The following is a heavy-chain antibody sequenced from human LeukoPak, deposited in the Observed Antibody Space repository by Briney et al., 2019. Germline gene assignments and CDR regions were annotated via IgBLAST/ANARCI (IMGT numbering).Heavy chain of an antibody. Sequence: PGGSLRLSCAASGFIFSSYGMHWVRQAPGEGLEWVAVISYDGSIKYLADSVKGRFTISRDNSKNTLYLQMNSLRAEDTAMYYCAKDLVLMTTVTLPLDCWGQGTLVTVSS. D-gene: IGHD4-17*01. CDR2: ISYDGSIK. J-gene: IGHJ4*02. V-gene: IGHV3-30*18. CDR3: AKDLVLMTTVTLPLDC. CDR1: GFIFSSYG.